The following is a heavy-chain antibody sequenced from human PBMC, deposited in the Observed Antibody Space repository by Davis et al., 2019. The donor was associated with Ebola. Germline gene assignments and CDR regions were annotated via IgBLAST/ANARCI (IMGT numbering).Heavy chain of an antibody. Sequence: SLIISCAASGFSFNTHSLILVRQAPGKGLEWISYIRRGGDVTYYADSVKGRFTVSRDNAKNSLYLQMFSLRDEDTAVYYCVREAGGGSYADVWGKGTTVTVSS. D-gene: IGHD1-26*01. J-gene: IGHJ6*04. CDR2: IRRGGDVT. CDR3: VREAGGGSYADV. V-gene: IGHV3-48*02. CDR1: GFSFNTHS.